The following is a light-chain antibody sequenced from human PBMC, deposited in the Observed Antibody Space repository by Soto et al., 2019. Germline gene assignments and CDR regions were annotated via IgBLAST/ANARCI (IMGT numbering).Light chain of an antibody. J-gene: IGKJ4*01. CDR1: QSVSSSY. Sequence: EIVLTQSPCTLSLSPGERATLSCRASQSVSSSYLAWYQQKPGQAPRLLIYGASSRDTGIPDRFSGSGSGTEFTLTISRLEPEDFAVYYCQQYGSSPLTFGGGTKVEIK. CDR3: QQYGSSPLT. V-gene: IGKV3-20*01. CDR2: GAS.